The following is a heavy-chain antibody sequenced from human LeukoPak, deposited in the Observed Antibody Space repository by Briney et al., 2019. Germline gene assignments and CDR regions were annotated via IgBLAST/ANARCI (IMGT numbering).Heavy chain of an antibody. D-gene: IGHD4-17*01. Sequence: ASVKVSCKASGYTFTGYYMHWVRQAPGQGLEWMGWINPNSGGTNYAQKFQGRVTMTRDTSISTAYMELSSLRSEDTAVYYCSTVTPRHAGYFQHWGQGTLVTVSS. CDR3: STVTPRHAGYFQH. CDR2: INPNSGGT. V-gene: IGHV1-2*02. CDR1: GYTFTGYY. J-gene: IGHJ1*01.